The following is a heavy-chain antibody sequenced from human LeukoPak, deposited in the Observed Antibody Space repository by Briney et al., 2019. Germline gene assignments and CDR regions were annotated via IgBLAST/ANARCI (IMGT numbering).Heavy chain of an antibody. J-gene: IGHJ4*02. CDR3: ARDLGYCSSTSCPYFDY. D-gene: IGHD2-2*01. Sequence: GGSLRLSCAASGFTFSSYSMNWVRQAPGKGLEWVSPISSSSSYIYYADSVKGRFTISRDNAKNSLYLQMNSLRAEDTAVYYCARDLGYCSSTSCPYFDYWGQGTLVTVSS. V-gene: IGHV3-21*01. CDR1: GFTFSSYS. CDR2: ISSSSSYI.